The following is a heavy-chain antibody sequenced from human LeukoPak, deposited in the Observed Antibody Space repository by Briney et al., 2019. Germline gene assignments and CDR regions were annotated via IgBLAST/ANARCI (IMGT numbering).Heavy chain of an antibody. CDR1: GFTFSSYG. CDR2: IRYDGSNK. D-gene: IGHD3-3*01. CDR3: AKLGRRFLEWSDIDY. Sequence: PGGSLRLSCAASGFTFSSYGMHWVRQAPGKGLEWVAFIRYDGSNKYYADSVKGRFTISRDNSKNTLYLQMNSLRAEDTAVYYFAKLGRRFLEWSDIDYWGQGTLVTVSS. J-gene: IGHJ4*02. V-gene: IGHV3-30*02.